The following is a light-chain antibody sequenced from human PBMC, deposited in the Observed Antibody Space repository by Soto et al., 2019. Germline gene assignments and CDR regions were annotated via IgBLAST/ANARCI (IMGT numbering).Light chain of an antibody. CDR3: QQYERSPYT. CDR1: QSLGTRF. Sequence: LVLTQFPDTLSLSPGDRATLSCRASQSLGTRFFAWYQQKPGQPPRLLIRYTSSRTPAFPARFSASGSGTDFTLTIDRLEPEDLAVYYCQQYERSPYTFGQGTKLEIK. J-gene: IGKJ2*01. V-gene: IGKV3-20*01. CDR2: YTS.